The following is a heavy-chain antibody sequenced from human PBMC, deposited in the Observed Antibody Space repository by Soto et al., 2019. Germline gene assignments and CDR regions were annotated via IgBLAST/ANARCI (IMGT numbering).Heavy chain of an antibody. CDR3: TTGKVLRFLEWFPIEYYFDY. CDR1: GFTFSNAW. J-gene: IGHJ4*02. V-gene: IGHV3-15*01. CDR2: IKSKTDGGTT. Sequence: PGGSLRLSCAASGFTFSNAWMSWVRQAPGKGLEWVGRIKSKTDGGTTDYAAPVKGRFTISRDDSKNTLYLQMNSLKTEDTAVYYCTTGKVLRFLEWFPIEYYFDYWGQGTLVTVSS. D-gene: IGHD3-3*01.